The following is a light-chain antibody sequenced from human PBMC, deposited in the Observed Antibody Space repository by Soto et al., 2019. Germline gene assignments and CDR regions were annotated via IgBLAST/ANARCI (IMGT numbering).Light chain of an antibody. J-gene: IGLJ3*02. Sequence: SYELTQPPSVSVAPGKTARITCGGNNIGSKSVHWYQQKPGQAPVLVIYYNSGRPSGIPERFAGSNSGNTATLTISGVEAGDEADYYCRVWDRSSDHGVFGGGTEPTVL. CDR2: YNS. V-gene: IGLV3-21*04. CDR1: NIGSKS. CDR3: RVWDRSSDHGV.